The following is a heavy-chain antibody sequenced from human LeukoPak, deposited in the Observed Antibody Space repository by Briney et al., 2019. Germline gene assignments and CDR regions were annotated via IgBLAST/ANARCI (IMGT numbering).Heavy chain of an antibody. CDR3: ARSDSSGYYPPFDY. Sequence: RGSLRLSCAASGFTFSDYYMSWIRQAPGKGLEWVSYISSSGSTIYYADSVKGRFTISRDNAKNSLYLQMNSLRAEDTAVYYCARSDSSGYYPPFDYWGQGTLVTVSS. CDR1: GFTFSDYY. J-gene: IGHJ4*02. CDR2: ISSSGSTI. V-gene: IGHV3-11*01. D-gene: IGHD3-22*01.